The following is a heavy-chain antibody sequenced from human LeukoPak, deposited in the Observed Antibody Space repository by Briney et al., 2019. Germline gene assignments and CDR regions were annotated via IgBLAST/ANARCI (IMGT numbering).Heavy chain of an antibody. CDR3: ARDRSGSYSSGFDY. Sequence: SETLSLTCTVSGGSISSYYWSWIRQPPGKGLEWIGYIYYSGSTNYSPSLKSRVTISVDTSKNQFSLKLSSVTAADTAVYYCARDRSGSYSSGFDYWGQGTLVTVSS. J-gene: IGHJ4*02. CDR1: GGSISSYY. D-gene: IGHD1-26*01. CDR2: IYYSGST. V-gene: IGHV4-59*01.